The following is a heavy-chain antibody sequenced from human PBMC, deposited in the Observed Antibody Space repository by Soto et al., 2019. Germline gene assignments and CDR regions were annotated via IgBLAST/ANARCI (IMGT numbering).Heavy chain of an antibody. CDR2: ISGSGGST. J-gene: IGHJ1*01. Sequence: EVQLLESGGGLVQPGGSLRLSCAASGFTFSSYAMSWVRQAPGKGLEWVSAISGSGGSTYYADSVKGRFTISRDNSKNTLYLQMNSLGADDTAVYYCAKGYSYAEDFQHWGQGTLVTVSS. CDR3: AKGYSYAEDFQH. CDR1: GFTFSSYA. V-gene: IGHV3-23*01. D-gene: IGHD5-18*01.